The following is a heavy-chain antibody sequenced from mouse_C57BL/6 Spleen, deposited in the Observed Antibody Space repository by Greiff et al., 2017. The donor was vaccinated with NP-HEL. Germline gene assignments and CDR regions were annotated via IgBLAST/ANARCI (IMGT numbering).Heavy chain of an antibody. Sequence: QVHVTQSGAELVQPGASVKISCKASGYAFSRYWVHWVKQRPGTGLEWIGQIYPGDGDTHYNGKFKGKAPLTADKSASTAYMQRSSRTTEYSAGYFCARSSYDYDGAWFAYWGQGTLVTVAA. CDR1: GYAFSRYW. CDR3: ARSSYDYDGAWFAY. CDR2: IYPGDGDT. J-gene: IGHJ3*01. V-gene: IGHV1-80*01. D-gene: IGHD2-4*01.